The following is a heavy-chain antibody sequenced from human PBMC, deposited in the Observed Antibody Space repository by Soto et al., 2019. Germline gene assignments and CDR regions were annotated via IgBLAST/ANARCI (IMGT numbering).Heavy chain of an antibody. CDR1: GGSISSGDYY. Sequence: SETLSLTCTVSGGSISSGDYYWSWIRQPPGKGLEWIGYIYYSGSTYYNPSLKSRVTISVDTSKNQFSLKLSSVTAADTAVYYCDRCTRFWSGYYGVDYWGQGTLVTVYS. V-gene: IGHV4-30-4*01. CDR2: IYYSGST. J-gene: IGHJ4*02. D-gene: IGHD3-3*01. CDR3: DRCTRFWSGYYGVDY.